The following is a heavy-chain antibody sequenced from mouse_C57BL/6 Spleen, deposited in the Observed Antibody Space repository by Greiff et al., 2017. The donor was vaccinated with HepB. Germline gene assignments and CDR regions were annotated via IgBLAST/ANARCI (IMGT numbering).Heavy chain of an antibody. D-gene: IGHD3-2*02. CDR2: ISSGGDYI. Sequence: EVKLMESGEGLVKPGGSLKLSCAASGFTFSSYAMSWVRQTPEKRLEWVAYISSGGDYIYYADTVKGRFTISRDNARNTLYLQMSSLKSEDTAMYYCTRDQDSSGYDYYAMDYWGQGTSVTVSS. CDR3: TRDQDSSGYDYYAMDY. J-gene: IGHJ4*01. CDR1: GFTFSSYA. V-gene: IGHV5-9-1*02.